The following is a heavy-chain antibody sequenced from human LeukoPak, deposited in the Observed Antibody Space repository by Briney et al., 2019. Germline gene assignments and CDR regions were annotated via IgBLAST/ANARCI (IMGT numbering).Heavy chain of an antibody. CDR1: GFTVTGNY. CDR2: IYRDGHT. CDR3: ARGKGELDPHLDY. V-gene: IGHV3-66*01. Sequence: GGSLRLSCAASGFTVTGNYMSWVRQAPGKGLEWISVIYRDGHTYYAESVRGRFTISRDNSKNTLHLQMNSLRAEDTAVYYCARGKGELDPHLDYWGQGTLVTVSS. D-gene: IGHD2-2*03. J-gene: IGHJ4*02.